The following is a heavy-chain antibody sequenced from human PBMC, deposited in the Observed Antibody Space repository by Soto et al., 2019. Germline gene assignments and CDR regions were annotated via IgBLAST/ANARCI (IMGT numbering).Heavy chain of an antibody. CDR2: IKKDESKK. CDR3: SRGVFPGSGPYYLEGFDM. D-gene: IGHD3-10*01. CDR1: GFTFSDYW. J-gene: IGHJ3*02. Sequence: EVQLVESGGGLVQPGESLRLSCAASGFTFSDYWMTWVRQAPGKGLEWVANIKKDESKKSYLDSVRGRFTISRDNARNSIYLQMERLEGEGTALYYFSRGVFPGSGPYYLEGFDMGGQGTMVTVSS. V-gene: IGHV3-7*05.